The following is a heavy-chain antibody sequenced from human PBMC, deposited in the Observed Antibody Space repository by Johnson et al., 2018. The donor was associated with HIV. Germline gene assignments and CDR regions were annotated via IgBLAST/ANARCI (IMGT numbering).Heavy chain of an antibody. Sequence: VQLVESGGGLIQPGGSLRLSCAASGFTVSSNYMNWVRQAPGKGLEWVSVIYSGGSTFYADSVKGRFTISRDSSQNTLYLQMNSLRVDDTAVYYCAKTGGGAALDSWGQGTMVTVSS. CDR2: IYSGGST. V-gene: IGHV3-53*01. CDR1: GFTVSSNY. D-gene: IGHD3-16*01. J-gene: IGHJ3*02. CDR3: AKTGGGAALDS.